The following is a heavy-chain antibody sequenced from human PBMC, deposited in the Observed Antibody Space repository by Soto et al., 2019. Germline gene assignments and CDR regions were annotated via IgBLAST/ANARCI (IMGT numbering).Heavy chain of an antibody. V-gene: IGHV3-23*01. Sequence: PGGSLRLSCAASGFTFSSYAMSWVRQAPGKGLEWVSAISGSGGSTYYADSVKGRFTISRDNSKNTLYLQMNSLRAEDTAVYYCAKGNNGVVVAATLFDYWGQGTLVTVSS. CDR3: AKGNNGVVVAATLFDY. D-gene: IGHD2-15*01. J-gene: IGHJ4*02. CDR2: ISGSGGST. CDR1: GFTFSSYA.